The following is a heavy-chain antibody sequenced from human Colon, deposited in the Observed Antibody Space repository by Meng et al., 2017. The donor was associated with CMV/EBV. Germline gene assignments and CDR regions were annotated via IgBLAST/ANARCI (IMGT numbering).Heavy chain of an antibody. Sequence: SLMVSCKTSGGAFHNFAFSRVRQAAGQGLEWMGGIIPMVGIANYAQKFQGRLTITADKSTSTAYMELRSLRSDDTAVYYCATDWENYDTYSFRAEYLQHWGQGTLVTVSS. V-gene: IGHV1-69*17. D-gene: IGHD3-22*01. CDR1: GGAFHNFA. J-gene: IGHJ1*01. CDR2: IIPMVGIA. CDR3: ATDWENYDTYSFRAEYLQH.